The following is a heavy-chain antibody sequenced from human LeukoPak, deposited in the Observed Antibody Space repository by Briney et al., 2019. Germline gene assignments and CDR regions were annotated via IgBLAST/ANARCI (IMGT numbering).Heavy chain of an antibody. V-gene: IGHV4-30-4*01. Sequence: SETLSLTCTVSGGSISRGDYYWTWIRQPPGKGLEWIGYTYYSGSTYYNPSLNRRDTISVGTSKNQFSLPLTSVTAAETAVYYCARPYYYDSRIDPWGQGTLVTVSS. CDR1: GGSISRGDYY. CDR2: TYYSGST. J-gene: IGHJ5*02. D-gene: IGHD3-22*01. CDR3: ARPYYYDSRIDP.